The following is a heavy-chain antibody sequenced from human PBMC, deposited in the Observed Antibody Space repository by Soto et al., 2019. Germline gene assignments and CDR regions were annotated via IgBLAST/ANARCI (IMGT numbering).Heavy chain of an antibody. CDR3: ARDLSGYEEGALDY. Sequence: QVQLVESGGGVVQPGRSLRLSCAASGFTFSSYGMHWVRQAPGKGLEWVAVIWYDGSNKYYADSVKGRFTISRDNSKNTLYLQMNSLRAEDTAVYYCARDLSGYEEGALDYWGQGTLVTVSS. D-gene: IGHD5-12*01. CDR1: GFTFSSYG. J-gene: IGHJ4*02. CDR2: IWYDGSNK. V-gene: IGHV3-33*01.